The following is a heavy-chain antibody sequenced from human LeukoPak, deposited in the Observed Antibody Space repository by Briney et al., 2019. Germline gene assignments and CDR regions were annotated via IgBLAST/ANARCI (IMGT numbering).Heavy chain of an antibody. V-gene: IGHV1-46*01. CDR2: INPSGGRT. CDR1: GYTFTTYY. Sequence: ASVKVSCKASGYTFTTYYMHWVRQAPGQGLEWMGIINPSGGRTSYAQKFQGRVTMTRDTSTSTVYMELSSLRSEDTAVYYCARQGDVGGRHTGYYYYYMDVWGKGTTVTVSS. CDR3: ARQGDVGGRHTGYYYYYMDV. D-gene: IGHD1-26*01. J-gene: IGHJ6*03.